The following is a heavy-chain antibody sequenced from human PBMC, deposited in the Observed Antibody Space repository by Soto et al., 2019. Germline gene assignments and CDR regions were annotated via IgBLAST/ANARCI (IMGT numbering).Heavy chain of an antibody. CDR2: NYYSGST. CDR1: GDSISSSSYY. J-gene: IGHJ4*02. CDR3: ARHADGVRGSSVYRGLDY. V-gene: IGHV4-39*01. D-gene: IGHD3-22*01. Sequence: QLQLQESGPGLVKPSETLSLTCTVSGDSISSSSYYWGWIRQPPGKGLGWIGSNYYSGSTYSNPSIKSRVTISVDTSKNQFSMKLSSVTAADTAVYYCARHADGVRGSSVYRGLDYWVQGTLVTVSS.